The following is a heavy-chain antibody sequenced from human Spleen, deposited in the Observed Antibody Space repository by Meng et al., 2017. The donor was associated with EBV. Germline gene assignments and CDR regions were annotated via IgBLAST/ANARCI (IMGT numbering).Heavy chain of an antibody. Sequence: PGVSLSVSCKVANFTSGVYVLSWRRQAPGQGLEWVGWISAYEGHKDYAQKLHGSVTVTIDTTTRTGYMEVRMLSSDATAVYYCATTQGLANWFDPWGQGTLVTVSS. V-gene: IGHV1-18*04. CDR1: NFTSGVYV. J-gene: IGHJ5*02. CDR2: ISAYEGHK. D-gene: IGHD6-19*01. CDR3: ATTQGLANWFDP.